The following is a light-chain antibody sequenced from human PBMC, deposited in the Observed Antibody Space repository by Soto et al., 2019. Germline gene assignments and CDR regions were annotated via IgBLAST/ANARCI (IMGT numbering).Light chain of an antibody. CDR1: QGISSY. Sequence: AIRMTQSPSSFSASTGDRVTITCRASQGISSYLAWYQQKPGKAPKLLIYAASTLQSGVPSRFSGSGSGTDLTLTISRLHSEDFATYYCQQYYSYQPTFGQGTKVEIK. CDR3: QQYYSYQPT. CDR2: AAS. V-gene: IGKV1-8*01. J-gene: IGKJ2*01.